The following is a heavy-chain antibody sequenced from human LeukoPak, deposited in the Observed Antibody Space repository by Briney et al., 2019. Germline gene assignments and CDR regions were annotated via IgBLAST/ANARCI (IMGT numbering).Heavy chain of an antibody. D-gene: IGHD4-17*01. J-gene: IGHJ4*02. CDR2: INTSGGST. CDR3: ARESYGEEDN. Sequence: ASVKVSCKASGYTFNSYYMHWVRQAPGQGLEWMGIINTSGGSTSYAQKVQGRVTMTRDTSTSTVYMELSSLRSEDTAVYYCARESYGEEDNWGQGTLVTVSS. V-gene: IGHV1-46*02. CDR1: GYTFNSYY.